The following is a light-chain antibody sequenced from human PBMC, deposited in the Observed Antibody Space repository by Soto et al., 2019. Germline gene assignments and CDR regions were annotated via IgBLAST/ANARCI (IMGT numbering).Light chain of an antibody. J-gene: IGKJ1*01. CDR3: QQYNSYPWT. V-gene: IGKV1-5*03. Sequence: DIQMTQSPSTLSASVGDRVTITCRASQSINTWLAWYQQRPGKAPKLLIYKASSLESGVPSRFSGSGSGTEFTLTISILQPDDFATYYCQQYNSYPWTFGQGTKVEIK. CDR1: QSINTW. CDR2: KAS.